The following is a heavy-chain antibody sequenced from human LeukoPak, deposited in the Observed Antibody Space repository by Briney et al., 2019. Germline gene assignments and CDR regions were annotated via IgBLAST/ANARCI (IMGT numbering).Heavy chain of an antibody. CDR2: INPNSGGT. Sequence: ASVKVSCKASGYTFTGYYMHWVRQAPGRGLQWMGWINPNSGGTNYAQKFQGRVTMTRDTSISTAYMELSRLRSDDTAVYYCARVTDYGDHEAWFDPWGQGTLVTVSS. J-gene: IGHJ5*02. V-gene: IGHV1-2*02. CDR3: ARVTDYGDHEAWFDP. D-gene: IGHD4-17*01. CDR1: GYTFTGYY.